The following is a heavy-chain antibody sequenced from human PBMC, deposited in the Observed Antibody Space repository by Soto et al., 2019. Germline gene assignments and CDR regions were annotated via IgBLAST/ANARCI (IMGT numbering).Heavy chain of an antibody. J-gene: IGHJ5*02. V-gene: IGHV1-8*02. Sequence: QVQLVQSGAAVKEPGASVRVSCKASGYTFSNYDIRWGRQPTGQGLGWMGLMNPCRGKTGYANKFQGRVTMTWDANTSTAHLELSSLTTGDTAVYYCARMASAGTVNWFEPWGQGTLVTVSS. CDR1: GYTFSNYD. D-gene: IGHD6-13*01. CDR3: ARMASAGTVNWFEP. CDR2: MNPCRGKT.